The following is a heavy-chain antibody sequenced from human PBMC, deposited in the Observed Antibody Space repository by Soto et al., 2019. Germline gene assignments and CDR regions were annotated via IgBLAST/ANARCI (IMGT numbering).Heavy chain of an antibody. CDR3: ARDQSPIVVVPAAIDGPLFDY. CDR2: IKQDGSEK. V-gene: IGHV3-7*01. CDR1: GFTFSSYW. Sequence: GGSLRLSCAASGFTFSSYWMSWVRQAPGKGLEWVANIKQDGSEKYYVDSVKGRFTISRDNAKNSLYLQMNSLRAEDTAVYYCARDQSPIVVVPAAIDGPLFDYWGQGTLVTVSS. D-gene: IGHD2-2*01. J-gene: IGHJ4*02.